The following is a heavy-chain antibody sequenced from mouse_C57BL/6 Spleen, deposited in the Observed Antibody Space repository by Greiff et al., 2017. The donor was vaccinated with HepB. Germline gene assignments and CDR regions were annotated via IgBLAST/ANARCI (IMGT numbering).Heavy chain of an antibody. Sequence: QVQLKQSGPELVKPGASVKISCKASGYAFSSSWMNWVKQRPGKGLEWIGRIYPGDGDTNYNGKFKGKATLTADKSSSTAYMQLSSLTSEDSAVYLCARDYYGSSFYAMDYWGQGTSVTVSS. CDR3: ARDYYGSSFYAMDY. CDR1: GYAFSSSW. D-gene: IGHD1-1*01. J-gene: IGHJ4*01. V-gene: IGHV1-82*01. CDR2: IYPGDGDT.